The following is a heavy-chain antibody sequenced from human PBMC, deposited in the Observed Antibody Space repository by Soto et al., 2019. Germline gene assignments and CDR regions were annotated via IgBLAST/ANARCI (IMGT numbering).Heavy chain of an antibody. Sequence: PGGSLRLSCAASGFTFSSYAMSWVRQAPGKGLEWVSAISGSGGSTYYADSVKGRFTISRDNSKNTLYLQMNSLRAEDTAVYYCAKGFTMYYDFWSGYLDPGGLGYCYYGMDGWGQGTTVTVSS. CDR2: ISGSGGST. J-gene: IGHJ6*02. D-gene: IGHD3-3*01. V-gene: IGHV3-23*01. CDR1: GFTFSSYA. CDR3: AKGFTMYYDFWSGYLDPGGLGYCYYGMDG.